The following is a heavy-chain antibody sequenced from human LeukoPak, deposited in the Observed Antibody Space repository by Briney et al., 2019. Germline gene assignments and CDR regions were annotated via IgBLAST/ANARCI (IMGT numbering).Heavy chain of an antibody. D-gene: IGHD3-22*01. V-gene: IGHV1-46*01. CDR1: GYTFTSYY. CDR2: INPSGGST. J-gene: IGHJ4*02. Sequence: ASVKVSCKASGYTFTSYYMHWVRQAPGQGLEWMGIINPSGGSTSYAQKFQGRVTMTRDTSTSTVYMELSSLRSEDTAVYYCASYLYYYDSSGYYKLDYWGQGTLVTVSS. CDR3: ASYLYYYDSSGYYKLDY.